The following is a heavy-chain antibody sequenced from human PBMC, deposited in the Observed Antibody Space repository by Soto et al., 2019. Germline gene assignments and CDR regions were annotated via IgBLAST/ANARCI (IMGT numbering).Heavy chain of an antibody. V-gene: IGHV3-74*01. CDR2: INNGGCHI. CDR3: ARGYCSSTSCDYYYAMDV. J-gene: IGHJ6*02. CDR1: GFTFSSYW. Sequence: EVQLVESGGDLVQPGGSLRLSCAASGFTFSSYWMYWVRQAPGKGLVWVSRINNGGCHITYADAVKGRFTISRDNAKNTLYLQMNSLRAEDTAVYYCARGYCSSTSCDYYYAMDVWGQGATVTVSS. D-gene: IGHD2-2*01.